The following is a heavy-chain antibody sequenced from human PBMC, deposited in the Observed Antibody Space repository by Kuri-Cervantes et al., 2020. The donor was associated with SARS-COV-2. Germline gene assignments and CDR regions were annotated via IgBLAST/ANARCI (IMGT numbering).Heavy chain of an antibody. Sequence: SQTLSLTCAVYGESFSGHYWTWIRQPPGKGLEWIGEINHSGSTNYNPSLKSRVTISVDTSKNQFSLKLSSVTAADTAVYYCARESEAAAAFDYWGQGTLVTVSS. J-gene: IGHJ4*02. CDR3: ARESEAAAAFDY. CDR2: INHSGST. V-gene: IGHV4-34*01. D-gene: IGHD6-13*01. CDR1: GESFSGHY.